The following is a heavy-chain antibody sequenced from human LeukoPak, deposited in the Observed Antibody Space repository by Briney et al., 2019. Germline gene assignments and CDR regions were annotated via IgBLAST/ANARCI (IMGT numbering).Heavy chain of an antibody. CDR2: ISAYNGNR. CDR1: GYTITSYG. J-gene: IGHJ4*02. V-gene: IGHV1-18*01. CDR3: AKDPRRGYGKPFYY. D-gene: IGHD6-25*01. Sequence: ASVKVSCKASGYTITSYGISWGWQGHGPGLELMGWISAYNGNRNYAHKLQGRRTTTTETSSNTEYTVLRSLGSDANAAEYYAKDPRRGYGKPFYYWRQGTLVTVSS.